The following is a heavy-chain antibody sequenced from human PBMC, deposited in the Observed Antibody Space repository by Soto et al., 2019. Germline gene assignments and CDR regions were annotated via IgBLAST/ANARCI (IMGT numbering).Heavy chain of an antibody. CDR2: INAGNGNT. CDR3: ARDPTLFRKWELTPGPFFDY. V-gene: IGHV1-3*01. Sequence: ASVKVSCKASGYTFTSYAMHWVRQAPGQRLEWMGWINAGNGNTKYSQKFQGRVTITRDTSASTAYMELSSLRSEDTAAYYCARDPTLFRKWELTPGPFFDYWGQGTLVTVSS. J-gene: IGHJ4*02. D-gene: IGHD1-26*01. CDR1: GYTFTSYA.